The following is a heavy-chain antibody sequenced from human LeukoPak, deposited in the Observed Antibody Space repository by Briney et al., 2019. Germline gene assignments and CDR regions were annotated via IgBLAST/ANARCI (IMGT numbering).Heavy chain of an antibody. CDR3: ARVPLGLLDYYFDY. CDR2: ISYDGSNK. D-gene: IGHD1-1*01. Sequence: GGSLRLSCAASGFTFSSYGMHWVRQAPGKGLEWVAVISYDGSNKYYADSVKGRFTISRDNSKNTLYPQMNSLRAEDTAVYYCARVPLGLLDYYFDYWDQGTLVTVSS. V-gene: IGHV3-30*03. J-gene: IGHJ4*02. CDR1: GFTFSSYG.